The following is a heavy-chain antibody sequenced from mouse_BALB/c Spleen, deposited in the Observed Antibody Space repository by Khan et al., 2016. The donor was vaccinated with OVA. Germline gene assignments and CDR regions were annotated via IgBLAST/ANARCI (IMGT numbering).Heavy chain of an antibody. J-gene: IGHJ3*02. CDR3: ARQGGY. CDR2: ISSGGSYT. V-gene: IGHV5-9-3*01. Sequence: DVQLVESGGGLVKPGGSLKLSCAASGFTFSSYAMSWVRQTPEKRLEWVATISSGGSYTYYPDSVKGRFTISRDNAKNTLYLQMSSLRSEDTAMYYCARQGGYWGQGTLVTVSA. CDR1: GFTFSSYA.